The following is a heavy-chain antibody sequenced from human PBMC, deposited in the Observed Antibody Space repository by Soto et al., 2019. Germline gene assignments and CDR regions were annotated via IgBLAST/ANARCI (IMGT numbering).Heavy chain of an antibody. CDR2: IKSKTDGGTT. V-gene: IGHV3-15*01. J-gene: IGHJ4*02. Sequence: GGSLRLSCAASGFTFSNAWMSWVRQAPGKGLEWVGRIKSKTDGGTTDYAAPVKGRFTISRDDSKNTLYLQMNSLKTEDTAVYYCTTDLEGYCSSTSCPVDYWGQGTLSPSPQ. CDR1: GFTFSNAW. D-gene: IGHD2-2*01. CDR3: TTDLEGYCSSTSCPVDY.